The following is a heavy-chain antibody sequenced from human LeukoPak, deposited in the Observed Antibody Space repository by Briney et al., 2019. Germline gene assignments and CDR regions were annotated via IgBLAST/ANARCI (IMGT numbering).Heavy chain of an antibody. J-gene: IGHJ4*02. CDR2: ISYDGSNK. D-gene: IGHD5-18*01. CDR3: ARGANGYSYGYAQIDY. Sequence: GGSLRLSCAASGFTFSSYAMHWVRQAPGKGLEWVAVISYDGSNKYYADSVKGRFTISRDNSKNTLYLQMNSLRAEDTAVYYCARGANGYSYGYAQIDYWGQGTLVTVSS. V-gene: IGHV3-30*04. CDR1: GFTFSSYA.